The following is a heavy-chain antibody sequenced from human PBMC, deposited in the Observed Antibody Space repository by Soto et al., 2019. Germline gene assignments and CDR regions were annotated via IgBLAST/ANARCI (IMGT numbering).Heavy chain of an antibody. Sequence: ASVKVSCKASGYTFTSYYMHWVRQAPGQGLEWMGIINPSGGSTSYAQKFQGRVTMTRDTSTSTVYMELSSLRSEDTAVYCCAGTTVAYHDAFDIWGQGTMVTVPS. CDR2: INPSGGST. CDR1: GYTFTSYY. CDR3: AGTTVAYHDAFDI. D-gene: IGHD4-17*01. J-gene: IGHJ3*02. V-gene: IGHV1-46*03.